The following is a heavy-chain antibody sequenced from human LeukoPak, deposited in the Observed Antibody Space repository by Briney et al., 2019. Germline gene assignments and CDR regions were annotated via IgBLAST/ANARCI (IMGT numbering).Heavy chain of an antibody. CDR1: GFTFSSYS. Sequence: GGSLRLSCAASGFTFSSYSMNWVRQAPGKGLEWVSSISSSSSYIYYADSVKGRFTISRDNAKNSLYLQMNSLRAEDTAVYYCARAPCSSSWYEVRFDYWGQGTLVTVSS. D-gene: IGHD6-13*01. CDR3: ARAPCSSSWYEVRFDY. CDR2: ISSSSSYI. J-gene: IGHJ4*02. V-gene: IGHV3-21*01.